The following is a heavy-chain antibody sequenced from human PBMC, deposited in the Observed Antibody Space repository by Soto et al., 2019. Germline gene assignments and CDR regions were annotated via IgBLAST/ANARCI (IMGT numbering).Heavy chain of an antibody. D-gene: IGHD2-21*01. CDR3: ARAGGDWI. CDR1: GFTFSSYG. V-gene: IGHV3-30*03. Sequence: QVQLVESGGGLVQPGRSLRLSCAASGFTFSSYGMHWVRQAPGKGLEWVAVISYDGSNQYYAASVKGRFTISRDNSKNTLFLQMNSLRAEDTAVYYCARAGGDWIWGQGTEVAVSS. CDR2: ISYDGSNQ. J-gene: IGHJ3*02.